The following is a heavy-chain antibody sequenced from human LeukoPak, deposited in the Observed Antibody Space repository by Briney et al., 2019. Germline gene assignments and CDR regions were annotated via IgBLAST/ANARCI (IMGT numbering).Heavy chain of an antibody. CDR2: IYPNSGGT. CDR1: GYTFTDYY. Sequence: GASVKVSCKAYGYTFTDYYMHWVRQAPGQGLEWMGWIYPNSGGTNYAQKFQGRVTMTRDTSISTAYMELSRLRSDDTAVYYCAREGPIVGATHLVDYWGQGTLVTVSS. V-gene: IGHV1-2*02. J-gene: IGHJ4*02. D-gene: IGHD1-26*01. CDR3: AREGPIVGATHLVDY.